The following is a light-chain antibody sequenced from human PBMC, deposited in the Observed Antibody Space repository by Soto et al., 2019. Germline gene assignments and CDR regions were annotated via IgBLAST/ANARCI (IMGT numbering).Light chain of an antibody. CDR3: AAWDDSLSGVV. CDR2: RSN. Sequence: QSVLTQPLSASGTPGQRVTICCSGSSSNIGSGYVYWYHQLPGTAPKVLIYRSNQRPSGVPDRISGSRSGSSASLAISGLRSDDEAEYYCAAWDDSLSGVVFGGGTKLTVL. V-gene: IGLV1-47*01. CDR1: SSNIGSGY. J-gene: IGLJ2*01.